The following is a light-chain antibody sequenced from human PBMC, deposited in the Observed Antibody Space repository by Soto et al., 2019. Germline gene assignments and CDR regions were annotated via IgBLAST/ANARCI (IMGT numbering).Light chain of an antibody. CDR3: QQYGSSPLT. CDR1: QSVSSSY. J-gene: IGKJ1*01. CDR2: GAS. V-gene: IGKV3-20*01. Sequence: EIVLTQSPGTLSLSPGERATLSCRASQSVSSSYLAWYQQKPGQAPRLLIYGASSRATGIPDRFSGNGSGTDFTLTISRLEPEDFAVCYCQQYGSSPLTFGQGTKVDIK.